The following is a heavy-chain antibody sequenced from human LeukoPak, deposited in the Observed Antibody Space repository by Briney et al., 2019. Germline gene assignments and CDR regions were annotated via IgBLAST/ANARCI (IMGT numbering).Heavy chain of an antibody. Sequence: PGGSLRLSCAAPGFTFRDYGMHWIRQAPGKGLEWVAFIRNDGSNEYYPDSVKGRFTISRDNSRNTLYLQMNSLRDEDTAVYYCAKGGSASHNWFDPWGQGTLVTVSS. CDR3: AKGGSASHNWFDP. CDR1: GFTFRDYG. J-gene: IGHJ5*02. V-gene: IGHV3-30*02. D-gene: IGHD2-15*01. CDR2: IRNDGSNE.